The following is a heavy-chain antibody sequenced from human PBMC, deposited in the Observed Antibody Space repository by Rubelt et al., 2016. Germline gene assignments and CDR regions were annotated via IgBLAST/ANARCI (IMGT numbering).Heavy chain of an antibody. D-gene: IGHD3-16*01. CDR2: TNHSGNT. CDR1: GGSFSGYY. V-gene: IGHV4-34*01. Sequence: QVQLQQWGAGLLKPSETLSLTCAVYGGSFSGYYWNWIRQPPGRGLEWIGETNHSGNTNSNPSLKSRVTISVDTSKNQFSLQLSSVTAADTAVYYWARGQPGGGRFEFWSQGTLVTGSS. J-gene: IGHJ4*02. CDR3: ARGQPGGGRFEF.